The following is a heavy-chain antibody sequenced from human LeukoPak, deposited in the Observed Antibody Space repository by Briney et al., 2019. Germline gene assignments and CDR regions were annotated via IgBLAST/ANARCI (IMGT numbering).Heavy chain of an antibody. CDR3: AKYVLEYTYQIDY. CDR1: GFTFSSCA. Sequence: GGSLRLSCAVSGFTFSSCAMSWGRQAPGQGLEWVSGISGSGSSAYYADSVKGRFIISRDNSKNTVYLQMNSLRAEDTAVYYCAKYVLEYTYQIDYWGQGTLVTVSS. D-gene: IGHD5-18*01. J-gene: IGHJ4*02. CDR2: ISGSGSSA. V-gene: IGHV3-23*01.